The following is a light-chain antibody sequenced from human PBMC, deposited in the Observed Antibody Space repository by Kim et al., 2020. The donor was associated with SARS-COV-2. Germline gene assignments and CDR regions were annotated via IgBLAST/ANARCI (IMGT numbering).Light chain of an antibody. CDR3: SSYTSSSTRV. CDR2: DVS. J-gene: IGLJ1*01. V-gene: IGLV2-14*03. CDR1: SSDVGGYNY. Sequence: GQSITISCTGTSSDVGGYNYVSWYQQHPGKAPKLMIYDVSNRPSGVSNRFSGSKSGNTASLTISGLQAEDEADYYCSSYTSSSTRVFGTGPKVTVL.